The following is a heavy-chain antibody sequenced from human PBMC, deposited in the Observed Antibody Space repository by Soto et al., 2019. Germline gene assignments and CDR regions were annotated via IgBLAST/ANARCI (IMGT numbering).Heavy chain of an antibody. J-gene: IGHJ6*02. CDR2: INPNSGGT. D-gene: IGHD3-3*01. CDR1: GYTFTGYY. CDR3: ASPSGTYYDFWSGHGGYYYGMDV. Sequence: QVQLVQSGAEVKKPGASVKVSCKASGYTFTGYYMHWVRQAPGQGLEWMGWINPNSGGTNYAQKFQGRVTMTRDTSISTAYMELSRLRSDDTAVYYCASPSGTYYDFWSGHGGYYYGMDVWGQGTTVIVSS. V-gene: IGHV1-2*02.